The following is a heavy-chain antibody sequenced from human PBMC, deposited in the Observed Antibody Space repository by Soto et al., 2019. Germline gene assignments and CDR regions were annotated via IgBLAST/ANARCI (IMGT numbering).Heavy chain of an antibody. CDR3: ARGIKGLQIDF. J-gene: IGHJ4*02. V-gene: IGHV4-30-2*01. CDR2: IYQSGNT. Sequence: QLQLQESGSGLVKPSQTLSLTCAVSGDSISRGAFSWSWIRQPPGKGLEWIGYIYQSGNTYYHPSIKSRVTISLERSKNQFSLKLSSVTAADTAVYYCARGIKGLQIDFWGQGTLVTVSS. D-gene: IGHD4-4*01. CDR1: GDSISRGAFS.